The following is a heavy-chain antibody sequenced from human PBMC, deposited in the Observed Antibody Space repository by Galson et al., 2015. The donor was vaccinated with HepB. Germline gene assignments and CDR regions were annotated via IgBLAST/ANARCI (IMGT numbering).Heavy chain of an antibody. D-gene: IGHD5-12*01. V-gene: IGHV3-23*01. Sequence: SLRLSCAASGFTFSSYAMSWVRQAPGKGLEWVSAISGSGGSTYYAESVKGRFTISRDNSKNTLYLQMNSLRAEDTAVYYCAKDRGGYRPGGGRLDYWGQGTLVTVSS. CDR3: AKDRGGYRPGGGRLDY. J-gene: IGHJ4*02. CDR2: ISGSGGST. CDR1: GFTFSSYA.